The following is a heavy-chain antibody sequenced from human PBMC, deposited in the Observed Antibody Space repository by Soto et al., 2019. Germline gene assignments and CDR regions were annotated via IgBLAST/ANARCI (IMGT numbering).Heavy chain of an antibody. D-gene: IGHD1-26*01. CDR2: IWYDGSNK. J-gene: IGHJ6*02. CDR1: GFTFSSYG. V-gene: IGHV3-33*01. Sequence: QVQLVESGGGVVQPGRSLRLSCAASGFTFSSYGMHWVRQAPGKGLEWVAVIWYDGSNKYYADSVKGRFTISRDNSKNTLYLQMNSLRAEDTAVYYCAREGGSYSQTDYYYGMDVWGQGTTVTVSS. CDR3: AREGGSYSQTDYYYGMDV.